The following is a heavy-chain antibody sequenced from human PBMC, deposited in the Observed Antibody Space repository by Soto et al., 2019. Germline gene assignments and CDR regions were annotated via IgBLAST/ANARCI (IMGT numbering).Heavy chain of an antibody. CDR3: ARHFPLIASGTNNLFDF. V-gene: IGHV4-39*01. CDR2: ILHSGSS. J-gene: IGHJ5*01. CDR1: GDSISRSSFF. D-gene: IGHD1-1*01. Sequence: SETLSLTCTVSGDSISRSSFFWGWVRQPPGTGLEWIGSILHSGSSHHNPSLKSRVTISVDASKNQVSLKMNSVTAADTAVYYCARHFPLIASGTNNLFDFWGQGSLVTGSS.